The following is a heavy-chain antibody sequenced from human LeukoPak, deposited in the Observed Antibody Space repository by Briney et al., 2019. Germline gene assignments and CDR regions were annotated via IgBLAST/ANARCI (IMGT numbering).Heavy chain of an antibody. V-gene: IGHV4-4*02. CDR1: GDSISSSNW. J-gene: IGHJ3*02. Sequence: SGTLSLACAVSGDSISSSNWWSWVRQPPGKGLEWIGEIYHSGSTNYNPSLQSRVTMSVDNSENHFSLKLSSVSAADTALYYRARSTVSVITRGAFDIWGQGTMVTVSS. CDR3: ARSTVSVITRGAFDI. CDR2: IYHSGST. D-gene: IGHD3-22*01.